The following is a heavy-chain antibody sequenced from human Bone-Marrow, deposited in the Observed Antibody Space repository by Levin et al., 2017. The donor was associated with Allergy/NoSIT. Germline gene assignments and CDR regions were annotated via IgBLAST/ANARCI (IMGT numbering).Heavy chain of an antibody. J-gene: IGHJ6*02. CDR3: ATVGRDAEWGGELAALDV. D-gene: IGHD1-1*01. V-gene: IGHV3-15*07. CDR1: GFLFSHAW. CDR2: IKTKTDGGTT. Sequence: GGSLRLSCTASGFLFSHAWMNWVRQAPGRGLEWVGRIKTKTDGGTTEYAAPVKDRFTISRDDSENTLFLEMSSLRDEDSAVYYWATVGRDAEWGGELAALDVWGQGTTVTVSS.